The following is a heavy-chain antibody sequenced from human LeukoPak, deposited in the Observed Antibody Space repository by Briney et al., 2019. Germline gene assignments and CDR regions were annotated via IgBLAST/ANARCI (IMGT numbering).Heavy chain of an antibody. CDR2: IYYSGST. V-gene: IGHV4-59*01. CDR1: GGPFSGYY. D-gene: IGHD6-6*01. Sequence: KPSETLSLTCAVYGGPFSGYYWSWIRQPPGKGLEWIGYIYYSGSTNYNPSLKSRVTISVDTSKNQFSLKLSSVTAADTAVYYCARGLEYSSSPVRFDPWGQGTLVTVSS. J-gene: IGHJ5*02. CDR3: ARGLEYSSSPVRFDP.